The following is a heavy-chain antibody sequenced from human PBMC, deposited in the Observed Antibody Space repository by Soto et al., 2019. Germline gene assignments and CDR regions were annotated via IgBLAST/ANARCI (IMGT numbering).Heavy chain of an antibody. Sequence: HPGGSLRLSCVASGFTFSNYWMTWVRQAPGKGPEWVANIKEEGSEKYYVDSVKGRFTISRDNAKNSLYLQMNNLRAEDTAVYYCSRVYSSSSGRAIDYWGQGALVTVSS. CDR2: IKEEGSEK. CDR3: SRVYSSSSGRAIDY. CDR1: GFTFSNYW. V-gene: IGHV3-7*01. D-gene: IGHD6-6*01. J-gene: IGHJ4*02.